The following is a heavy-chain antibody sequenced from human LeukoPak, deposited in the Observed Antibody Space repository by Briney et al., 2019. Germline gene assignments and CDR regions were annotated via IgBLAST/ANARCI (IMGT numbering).Heavy chain of an antibody. CDR1: GFTFSSYG. J-gene: IGHJ4*02. CDR2: ISYDGSNK. Sequence: PPGGSLRLSCAASGFTFSSYGMHWVRQAPGKGLEWVAVISYDGSNKYYADSVKGRFTISRDNSKNTLYLQMNSLRAEDTAVYYCATRINYYYDSSGTRDYWGQGTLVTVSS. V-gene: IGHV3-30*03. D-gene: IGHD3-22*01. CDR3: ATRINYYYDSSGTRDY.